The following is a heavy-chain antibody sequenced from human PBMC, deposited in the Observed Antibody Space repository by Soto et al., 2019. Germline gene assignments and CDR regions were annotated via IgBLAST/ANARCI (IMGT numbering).Heavy chain of an antibody. CDR1: GFTFRSYS. CDR2: ISSSNRTI. J-gene: IGHJ5*02. V-gene: IGHV3-48*02. D-gene: IGHD3-10*01. Sequence: VGSLRLSCAASGFTFRSYSMNWVRQAPGKGLEWVSYISSSNRTINYADSVKGRFIISRDNAKNSLYLQMHSLRDEDTAVYYCARDKFGWFDPWGQGTLVTVSS. CDR3: ARDKFGWFDP.